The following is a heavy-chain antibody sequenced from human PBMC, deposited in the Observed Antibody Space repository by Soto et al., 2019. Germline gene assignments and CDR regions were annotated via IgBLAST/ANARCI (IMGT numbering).Heavy chain of an antibody. V-gene: IGHV3-15*01. Sequence: PGGSLRLSCAASGFTFTNAWMSWVRQAPGKGLEWVARIKSKTDGGTTDYATPVKGRFTISRDDSKNTLYLQMNSLRAEDTAVYYCARRGYDNPHYYYYYGMDVWGQGTTVTVSS. D-gene: IGHD5-12*01. CDR2: IKSKTDGGTT. CDR3: ARRGYDNPHYYYYYGMDV. J-gene: IGHJ6*02. CDR1: GFTFTNAW.